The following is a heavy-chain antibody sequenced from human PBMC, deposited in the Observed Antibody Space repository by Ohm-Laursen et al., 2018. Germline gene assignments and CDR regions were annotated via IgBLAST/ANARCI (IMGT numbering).Heavy chain of an antibody. CDR2: IYDSGST. Sequence: SDTLSLTCTVSGDSISSYYWSWIRQSPGEGLEWIAYIYDSGSTDYNPSLKSRVTFSVDTSKNQFSLKLTSVTAADTAVYYCAVSEVRYSFTYLADFWGQGTLVTVPS. CDR3: AVSEVRYSFTYLADF. CDR1: GDSISSYY. J-gene: IGHJ4*02. V-gene: IGHV4-59*07. D-gene: IGHD3-9*01.